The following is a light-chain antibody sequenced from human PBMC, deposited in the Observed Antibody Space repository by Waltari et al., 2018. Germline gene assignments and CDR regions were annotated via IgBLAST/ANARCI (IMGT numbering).Light chain of an antibody. CDR3: QVWDHGSDGGV. J-gene: IGLJ3*02. CDR2: DDT. Sequence: SSVLTQPPSVSVAPGQTAKITCGGSDIPFKNVHWYQQKPGQSPVLVVYDDTDRPSGIPERFSGSNSRNTATLTISRVEAGDEADYYCQVWDHGSDGGVFGGGTELIV. CDR1: DIPFKN. V-gene: IGLV3-21*02.